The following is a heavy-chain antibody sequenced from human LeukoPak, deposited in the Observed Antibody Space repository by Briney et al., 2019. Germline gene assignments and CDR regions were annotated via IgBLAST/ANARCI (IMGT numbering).Heavy chain of an antibody. D-gene: IGHD4-17*01. J-gene: IGHJ4*02. Sequence: GVSQRLSCAASGFTYSSFGMHWVRQARGKGLEWVAVLSYDGTNNYYAYSVKGRFTISRDNSMNTLYLQMNSLRSEDTAVYYCAKDASTVTLHADYWGQGTLVTVSS. CDR2: LSYDGTNN. V-gene: IGHV3-30*18. CDR3: AKDASTVTLHADY. CDR1: GFTYSSFG.